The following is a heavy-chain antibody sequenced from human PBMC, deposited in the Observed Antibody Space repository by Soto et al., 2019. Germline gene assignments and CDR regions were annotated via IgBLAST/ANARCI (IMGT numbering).Heavy chain of an antibody. V-gene: IGHV3-74*01. J-gene: IGHJ4*02. CDR3: ARDGGTYFDY. CDR1: GFTFSSYW. Sequence: PGGSLRLSCAASGFTFSSYWMHWVRQAPGKGLVWVSRLDNDGTNTRYADSVKGRFTVSRDNGKSTVYLQMDSLRAEDTAVDYCARDGGTYFDYWGQGTLVTVSS. CDR2: LDNDGTNT. D-gene: IGHD3-16*01.